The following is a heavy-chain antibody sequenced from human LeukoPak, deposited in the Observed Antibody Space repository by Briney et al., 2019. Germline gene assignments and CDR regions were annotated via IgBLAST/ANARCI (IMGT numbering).Heavy chain of an antibody. CDR3: ARENYGSTSYRWFDP. Sequence: ASVKVSCKASGYTFTSYYMHWVRQAPGQGLEWMGIINPSGGSTSYAQKFQGRVTMTRDTSTSTVYMELSSLRSEDTAVYYCARENYGSTSYRWFDPWGQGTLVTVSS. V-gene: IGHV1-46*01. J-gene: IGHJ5*02. D-gene: IGHD4-23*01. CDR1: GYTFTSYY. CDR2: INPSGGST.